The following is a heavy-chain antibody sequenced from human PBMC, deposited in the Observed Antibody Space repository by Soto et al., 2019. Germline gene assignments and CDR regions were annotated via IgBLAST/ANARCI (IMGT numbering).Heavy chain of an antibody. CDR2: IKSKTDGGTT. Sequence: EVQLVESGGGLVKPGGSLRLSCAASGFTFSNAWMSWVRQAPGKGLEWVGRIKSKTDGGTTDYAAPVKGRFTISRDDSKNTLYLQMNSLKTEDTAVYYCTTAGGLAAAGTYYYYYYMDVWGKGTTVTVSS. V-gene: IGHV3-15*01. CDR3: TTAGGLAAAGTYYYYYYMDV. CDR1: GFTFSNAW. J-gene: IGHJ6*03. D-gene: IGHD6-13*01.